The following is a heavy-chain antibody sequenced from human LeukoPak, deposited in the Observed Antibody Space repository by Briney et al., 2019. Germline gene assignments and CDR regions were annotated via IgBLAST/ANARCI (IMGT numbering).Heavy chain of an antibody. J-gene: IGHJ3*02. V-gene: IGHV1-18*01. Sequence: GGSLRLSCAASGFTFSSYGMHWVRQAPGQGLEWVGWISGYNGDTDYAQKFQGRVILTTDTSTSTVYMEVRSLRSDDTAVYYCARDDRYNWNDGAEKISFHDAFDIWGQGTMVTVSS. CDR1: GFTFSSYG. CDR3: ARDDRYNWNDGAEKISFHDAFDI. D-gene: IGHD1-20*01. CDR2: ISGYNGDT.